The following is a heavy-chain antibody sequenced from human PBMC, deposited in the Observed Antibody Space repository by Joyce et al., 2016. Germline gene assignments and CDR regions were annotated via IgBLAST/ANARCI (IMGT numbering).Heavy chain of an antibody. CDR3: ARDTSRMTLKGMDV. Sequence: QVYLEQSGAEVRKPGSSVKVSCKASRGTFSSYSIAWGRKAPGDGLEWMGEIIPIFGTTNYGDKLQGRVAMTADASTGTANMELSGLTSEDTAIYYCARDTSRMTLKGMDVWGQGTTVTVSS. J-gene: IGHJ6*02. CDR2: IIPIFGTT. CDR1: RGTFSSYS. D-gene: IGHD2-21*02. V-gene: IGHV1-69*12.